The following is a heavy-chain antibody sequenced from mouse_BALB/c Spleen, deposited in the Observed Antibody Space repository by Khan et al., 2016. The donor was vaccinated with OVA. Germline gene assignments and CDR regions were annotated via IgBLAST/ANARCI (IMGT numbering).Heavy chain of an antibody. V-gene: IGHV1-85*01. Sequence: QVQLQQSGAELVKPGASVKLSCKASGYTFTSYDINWVRQRPEQGLEWIGWMFPGDGSTKYNENFKGKAILTTDKSSSTAYMQLSRLTSEDSGAYFWARRGYGGFAYWGQGTLVTVSA. CDR3: ARRGYGGFAY. CDR2: MFPGDGST. CDR1: GYTFTSYD. J-gene: IGHJ3*01. D-gene: IGHD2-14*01.